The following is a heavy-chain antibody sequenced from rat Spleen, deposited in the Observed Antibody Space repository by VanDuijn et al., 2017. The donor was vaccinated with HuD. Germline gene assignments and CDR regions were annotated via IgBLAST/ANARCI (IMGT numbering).Heavy chain of an antibody. V-gene: IGHV5S10*01. CDR1: GFTFSDFN. CDR2: IIYDGSRT. Sequence: EVQLVESGGGLVQPGRSLKLSCAASGFTFSDFNMAWVRQSPKKGLEWVANIIYDGSRTFFRDSVKGRFTISRDNAKSTLYLQMDSLRSEDTATYYCTTGPRILRLDWFAYWGQGTLVTVSS. D-gene: IGHD1-6*01. J-gene: IGHJ3*01. CDR3: TTGPRILRLDWFAY.